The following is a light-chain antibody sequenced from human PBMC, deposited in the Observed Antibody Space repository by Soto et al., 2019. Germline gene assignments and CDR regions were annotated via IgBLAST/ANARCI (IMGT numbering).Light chain of an antibody. CDR3: QQRSNWPQT. CDR2: KAS. J-gene: IGKJ1*01. CDR1: QSISSW. Sequence: DIQMTQSPSTLSASVGDRVTITCRASQSISSWLAWYQQKPGKAPKLLIYKASTLKSGVPSRFSGSGSGTEFILTISSLEPEDFAVYYCQQRSNWPQTFGQGTKVDIK. V-gene: IGKV1-5*03.